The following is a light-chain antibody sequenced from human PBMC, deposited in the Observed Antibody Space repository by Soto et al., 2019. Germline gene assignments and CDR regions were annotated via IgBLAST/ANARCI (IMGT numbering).Light chain of an antibody. CDR2: SNN. J-gene: IGLJ2*01. Sequence: LTQPPSASGTPGQRVTISCSGSSSNIGSNTVNWYQQLPGTAPKLLIYSNNQRPSGVPDRFSGSKSGTSASLAISGLQSEDEADYYCAALDDSLNGVVFGGGTKVTVL. CDR3: AALDDSLNGVV. CDR1: SSNIGSNT. V-gene: IGLV1-44*01.